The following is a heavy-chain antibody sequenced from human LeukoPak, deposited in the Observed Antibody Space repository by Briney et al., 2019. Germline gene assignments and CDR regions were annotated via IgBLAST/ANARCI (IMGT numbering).Heavy chain of an antibody. CDR3: ARRGSSGSPEVL. V-gene: IGHV4-59*08. CDR1: GGSISNYY. D-gene: IGHD3-22*01. J-gene: IGHJ4*02. CDR2: IYNSGST. Sequence: SETLSLTCTVSGGSISNYYWSWIRQPPGKGLEWIGYIYNSGSTNYNPSLESRVTISVDTSKNQFSLKLTSVTAADTALYYCARRGSSGSPEVLWGQGTVVTVSP.